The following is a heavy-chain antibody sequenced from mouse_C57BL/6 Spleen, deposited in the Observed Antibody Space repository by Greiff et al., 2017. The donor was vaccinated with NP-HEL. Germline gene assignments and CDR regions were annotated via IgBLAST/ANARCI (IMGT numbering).Heavy chain of an antibody. V-gene: IGHV5-15*01. Sequence: EVKLMESGGGLVQPGGSLKLSCAASGFTFSDYGMAWVRQAPRKGPEWVAFISNLAYSIYYADTVTGRFTISRENAKNTLYLEMSSLRSEDTAMYYCARQGDGSSYEGNYAMDYWGQGTSVTVSS. J-gene: IGHJ4*01. CDR1: GFTFSDYG. CDR2: ISNLAYSI. CDR3: ARQGDGSSYEGNYAMDY. D-gene: IGHD1-1*01.